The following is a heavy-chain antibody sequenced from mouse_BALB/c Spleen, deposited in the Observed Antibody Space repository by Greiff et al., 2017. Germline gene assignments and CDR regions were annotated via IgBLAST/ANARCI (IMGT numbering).Heavy chain of an antibody. CDR1: GFTFSDYY. J-gene: IGHJ4*01. CDR2: ISDGGSYT. CDR3: ARERYYAMDY. Sequence: EVMLVESGGGLVKPGGSLKLSCAASGFTFSDYYMYWVRQTPEKRLEWVATISDGGSYTYYPDSVKGRFTISRDNAKNNLYLQMSSLKSEDTAMYYCARERYYAMDYWGQGTSVTVSS. V-gene: IGHV5-4*02.